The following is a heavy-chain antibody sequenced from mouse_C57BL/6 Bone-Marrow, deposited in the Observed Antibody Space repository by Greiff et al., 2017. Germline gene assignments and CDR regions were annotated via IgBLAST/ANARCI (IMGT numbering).Heavy chain of an antibody. CDR3: ARVGNYKYYARDY. CDR1: GYTFTSYG. Sequence: VKLMESGAELARPGASVKLSCKASGYTFTSYGISWVKQRTGQGLEWIGEIYPRSGNTYYNEKFKGKATLTADKSSSTAYMELRSLTSEDSAFYFGARVGNYKYYARDYWGQGTSVTVSS. J-gene: IGHJ4*01. V-gene: IGHV1-81*01. D-gene: IGHD2-1*01. CDR2: IYPRSGNT.